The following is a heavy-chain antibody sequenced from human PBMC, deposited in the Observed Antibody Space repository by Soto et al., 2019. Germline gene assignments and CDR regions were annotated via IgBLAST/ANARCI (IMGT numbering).Heavy chain of an antibody. CDR3: TRHPPGYSVRCYSHLDS. CDR2: MNPNSGNT. D-gene: IGHD2-21*01. Sequence: ASVKVSCKASGYTFTSYDINWVRQATGHGLEWMGWMNPNSGNTGYAHKFQGRVTMTRNTSITTAYLQCSSLKASDTAISYCTRHPPGYSVRCYSHLDSWGQGTGVTVSS. V-gene: IGHV1-8*01. J-gene: IGHJ4*02. CDR1: GYTFTSYD.